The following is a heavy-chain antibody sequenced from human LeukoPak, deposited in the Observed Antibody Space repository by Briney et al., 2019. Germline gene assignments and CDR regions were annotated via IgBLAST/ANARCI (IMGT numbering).Heavy chain of an antibody. J-gene: IGHJ3*02. CDR1: GFTVSSNY. D-gene: IGHD3-10*01. CDR3: ASSTPGMAYAFDI. CDR2: IYSGGST. Sequence: GGSLRLSCAASGFTVSSNYMSWVRQAPGKGLEWVSVIYSGGSTYYGDSVKGRFTISRDNSKNTLYLQMNSLRAEDTAVYYCASSTPGMAYAFDIWGQGTMVTVSS. V-gene: IGHV3-66*01.